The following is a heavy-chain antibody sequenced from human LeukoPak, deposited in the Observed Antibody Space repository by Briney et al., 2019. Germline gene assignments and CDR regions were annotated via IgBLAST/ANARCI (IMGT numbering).Heavy chain of an antibody. D-gene: IGHD6-19*01. CDR2: IYPGDSDT. CDR3: ARRGDSSGWHGDY. CDR1: GYSFTSYW. V-gene: IGHV5-51*01. Sequence: GESLKISCKGSGYSFTSYWIGWVRQMPGKGLEWMGIIYPGDSDTRYSPSFQGQVTISVDKSISTAYLQWSRLKASDTAMYYCARRGDSSGWHGDYWGQGTLVTVSS. J-gene: IGHJ4*02.